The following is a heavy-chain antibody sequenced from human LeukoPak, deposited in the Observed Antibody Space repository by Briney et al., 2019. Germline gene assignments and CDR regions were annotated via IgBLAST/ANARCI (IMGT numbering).Heavy chain of an antibody. J-gene: IGHJ6*03. V-gene: IGHV1-2*06. D-gene: IGHD2-8*01. CDR1: GYTFIGHY. CDR3: ARSARHCNNGVCFTDYYIDL. CDR2: INPNSGDP. Sequence: ASVKVSCKTSGYTFIGHYIHWVRQAPGQGLEWMGRINPNSGDPNYPQKFQGRVTMTRDTSISTAYMEMSSLTSDDTAVYYCARSARHCNNGVCFTDYYIDLWGKGTTVIVSS.